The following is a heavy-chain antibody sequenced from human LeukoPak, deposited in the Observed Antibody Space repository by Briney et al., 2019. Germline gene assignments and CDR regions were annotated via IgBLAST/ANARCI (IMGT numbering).Heavy chain of an antibody. CDR1: GFTFSSYW. J-gene: IGHJ4*02. CDR3: ARANYYGSGSFHPDYFDY. CDR2: IKQDGSEK. V-gene: IGHV3-7*01. Sequence: PGGSLRLSCAASGFTFSSYWMSWVRQAPGKGLEWVANIKQDGSEKYYVDSVKGRFTISRDNAKNSLYLQMNSLRAEDTAVYYCARANYYGSGSFHPDYFDYWGQGTLVTVSS. D-gene: IGHD3-10*01.